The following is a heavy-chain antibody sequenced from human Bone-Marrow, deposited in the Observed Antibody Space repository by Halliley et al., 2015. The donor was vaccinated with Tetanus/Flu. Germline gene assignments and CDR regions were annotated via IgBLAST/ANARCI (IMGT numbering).Heavy chain of an antibody. D-gene: IGHD1-26*01. V-gene: IGHV4-39*01. Sequence: GLEWIGNIFYSGSSYYNEFLKSRVPISVDTTKNHFSLGLRSVTAADTAVYYCARYSGTYSFDSWGQGIPVAVSS. J-gene: IGHJ4*02. CDR3: ARYSGTYSFDS. CDR2: IFYSGSS.